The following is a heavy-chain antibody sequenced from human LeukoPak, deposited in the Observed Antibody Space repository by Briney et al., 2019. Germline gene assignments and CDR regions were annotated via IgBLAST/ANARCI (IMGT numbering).Heavy chain of an antibody. CDR1: GFSFSDAW. CDR3: TTYGSGRKFDC. J-gene: IGHJ4*02. D-gene: IGHD3-10*01. Sequence: PGGSLRLSCGASGFSFSDAWMIWVREIPGKGLEGVGRIESRTDGGTTDYAAAVKGRFTSSRDDSTNTLYLQMKSTKSEDTAVYYCTTYGSGRKFDCWGQGILVTVSS. V-gene: IGHV3-15*04. CDR2: IESRTDGGTT.